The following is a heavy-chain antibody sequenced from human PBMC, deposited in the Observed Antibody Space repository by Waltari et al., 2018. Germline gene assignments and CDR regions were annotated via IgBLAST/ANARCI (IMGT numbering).Heavy chain of an antibody. V-gene: IGHV1-69*14. Sequence: QVQLVQSGAEVKKPGSSVKVSCKASGGTFSSYAISWVRQAPGQGLEWMGGIIPIFGTANYAQKFQGRVTITADKSTSTAYMELSSLRSEDTAVYYCASESNTHTIFGVVINNWFDPWGQGTLVTVSS. CDR1: GGTFSSYA. CDR2: IIPIFGTA. CDR3: ASESNTHTIFGVVINNWFDP. D-gene: IGHD3-3*01. J-gene: IGHJ5*02.